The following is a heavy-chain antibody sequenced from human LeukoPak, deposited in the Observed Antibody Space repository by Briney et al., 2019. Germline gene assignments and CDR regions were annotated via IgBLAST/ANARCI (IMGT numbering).Heavy chain of an antibody. CDR3: ARYTAPDGYNSHYYYYYMDV. D-gene: IGHD5-24*01. CDR1: GYTFTDYY. Sequence: GASVKVSCKASGYTFTDYYMHWVRQAPGQGLEWMGWINPNSGDTNYAQKFQGRVTVTRDTSISTAYMELSRLRSDDTAVYYCARYTAPDGYNSHYYYYYMDVWGKGTTVTISS. V-gene: IGHV1-2*02. CDR2: INPNSGDT. J-gene: IGHJ6*03.